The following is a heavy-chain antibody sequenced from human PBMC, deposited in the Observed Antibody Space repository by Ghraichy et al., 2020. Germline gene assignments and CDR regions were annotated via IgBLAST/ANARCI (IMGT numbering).Heavy chain of an antibody. Sequence: SGPTLVKPTQTLTLTCTFSGFSLSTSGVNVGWIRQPPGKALEWLALIYWDDDKRYSPSLKSRLTITKDTSKNQVVLTMTNMDPVDQATYDCAHRQPFGTLDYWGQGTLVTVSS. CDR3: AHRQPFGTLDY. CDR2: IYWDDDK. D-gene: IGHD3-10*01. V-gene: IGHV2-5*02. J-gene: IGHJ4*02. CDR1: GFSLSTSGVN.